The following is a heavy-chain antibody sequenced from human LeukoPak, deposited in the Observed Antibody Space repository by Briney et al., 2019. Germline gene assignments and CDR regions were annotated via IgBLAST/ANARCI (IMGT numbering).Heavy chain of an antibody. D-gene: IGHD6-19*01. CDR1: GGSISSSNW. Sequence: PSETLSLTCAVSGGSISSSNWWSWVRQPPGKGLEWIGEIYHSGSTNYNPSLKSRVTISVDKSKNQFSLKLSSVTAADTAVYYCARRRSGWDPSFDYWGQGTLVTVSS. CDR3: ARRRSGWDPSFDY. CDR2: IYHSGST. J-gene: IGHJ4*02. V-gene: IGHV4-4*02.